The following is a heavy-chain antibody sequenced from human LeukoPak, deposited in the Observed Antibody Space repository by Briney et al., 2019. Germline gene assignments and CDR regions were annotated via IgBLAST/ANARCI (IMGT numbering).Heavy chain of an antibody. Sequence: GGSLRLSCAASGFTVSTNYMSWVRQAPGKGLEWVSLVYSGGTTYHADSVKDRFTISRDDSKNTVYLQMNSLRAEDTAVYYCARDIDYGGNYAFDIWGQGTMVTVSS. V-gene: IGHV3-66*01. CDR3: ARDIDYGGNYAFDI. CDR1: GFTVSTNY. J-gene: IGHJ3*02. D-gene: IGHD4-23*01. CDR2: VYSGGTT.